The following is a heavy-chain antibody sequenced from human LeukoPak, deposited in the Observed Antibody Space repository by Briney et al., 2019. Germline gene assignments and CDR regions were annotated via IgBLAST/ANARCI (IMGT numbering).Heavy chain of an antibody. J-gene: IGHJ5*02. Sequence: GGSLRLSCAASGFTFSSYTMNWVRQAPGKGLEWVSSISSSSSYIYYADSVKGRFTISRDNSKNTLYLQMNSLRAEDTAVYYCAKGELELGDNWFDPWGQGTLVTVSS. D-gene: IGHD1-7*01. CDR1: GFTFSSYT. V-gene: IGHV3-21*04. CDR2: ISSSSSYI. CDR3: AKGELELGDNWFDP.